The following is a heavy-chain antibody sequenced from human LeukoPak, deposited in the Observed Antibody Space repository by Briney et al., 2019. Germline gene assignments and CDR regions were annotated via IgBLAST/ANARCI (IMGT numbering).Heavy chain of an antibody. CDR1: GDSVSSNSAA. J-gene: IGHJ6*02. Sequence: SQTLSLTCAISGDSVSSNSAARNWIRQSPSRGLEWLGRTYYRSKWYNDYAVSLKSRITINPDTSKNQFSLHLNSVTPEDTAVYYCARGFYYTDMDVWGQGTTVTVSS. CDR3: ARGFYYTDMDV. D-gene: IGHD3-10*01. CDR2: TYYRSKWYN. V-gene: IGHV6-1*01.